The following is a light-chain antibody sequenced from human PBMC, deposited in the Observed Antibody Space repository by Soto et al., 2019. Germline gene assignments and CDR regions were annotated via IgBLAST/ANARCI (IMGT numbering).Light chain of an antibody. CDR3: QQRF. V-gene: IGKV3-20*01. CDR1: QSVSATH. CDR2: GAS. J-gene: IGKJ3*01. Sequence: IVLTQSPGTLSLSPGESATLSCRASQSVSATHLAWYQQKPGQAPRLLLYGASTRATGIPDRFSGSGSGTDFTLTISSLEPEDFAFYYCQQRFFGPGTKVDLK.